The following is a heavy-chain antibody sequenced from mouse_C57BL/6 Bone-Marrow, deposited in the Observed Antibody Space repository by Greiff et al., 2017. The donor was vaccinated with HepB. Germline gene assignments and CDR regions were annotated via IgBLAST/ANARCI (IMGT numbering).Heavy chain of an antibody. CDR1: GYTFTSYN. Sequence: QVQLQQSGPELVKPGASVKLSCKASGYTFTSYNINWVKQRPGQGLEWIGWIYPRDGSTKYNEKFKGKATLTVDTSSSTAYMELHSLTSEDSAVYFCARGGTGTGWYFDVWGTGTTVTVSS. V-gene: IGHV1-85*01. CDR2: IYPRDGST. J-gene: IGHJ1*03. D-gene: IGHD4-1*01. CDR3: ARGGTGTGWYFDV.